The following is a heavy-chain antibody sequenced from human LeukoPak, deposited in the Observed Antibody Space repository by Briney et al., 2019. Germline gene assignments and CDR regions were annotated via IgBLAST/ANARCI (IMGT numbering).Heavy chain of an antibody. J-gene: IGHJ5*02. CDR1: GVSISSYY. D-gene: IGHD3-10*01. CDR3: ARHGRSALLDWFDP. Sequence: PSETLSLTCTVSGVSISSYYWSWIRQPPGKGLEWIGFIYYSGSTNYNPSLKSRVTISVDTSKNQFSLKLSSVTAADTAVYYCARHGRSALLDWFDPWGQGTLVTVSS. CDR2: IYYSGST. V-gene: IGHV4-59*08.